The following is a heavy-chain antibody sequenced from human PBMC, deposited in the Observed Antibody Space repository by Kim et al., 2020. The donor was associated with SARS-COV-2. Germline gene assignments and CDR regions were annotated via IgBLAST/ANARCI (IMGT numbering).Heavy chain of an antibody. D-gene: IGHD3-10*01. J-gene: IGHJ4*02. CDR3: ARDPAPWVRGDQVDY. Sequence: DSVKGRFTISRDNAKNSLYLQMNSLRAEDTAVYYCARDPAPWVRGDQVDYWGQGTLVTVSS. V-gene: IGHV3-21*01.